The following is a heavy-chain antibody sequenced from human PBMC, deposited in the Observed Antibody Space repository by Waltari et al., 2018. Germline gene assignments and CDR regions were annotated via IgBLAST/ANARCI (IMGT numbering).Heavy chain of an antibody. J-gene: IGHJ6*03. D-gene: IGHD1-26*01. V-gene: IGHV1-69*10. CDR3: ARGDVLWWDARGILDYYYYMDV. Sequence: QVQLVQSGAEVKKPGSSVKVSCKASGGTFSSYAISWVRQAPGQGLEWMGGIIPILGIANYAQKFQGRVTITADKSTSTAYMELSSLRSEDTAVYYCARGDVLWWDARGILDYYYYMDVWGKGTTVTVSS. CDR2: IIPILGIA. CDR1: GGTFSSYA.